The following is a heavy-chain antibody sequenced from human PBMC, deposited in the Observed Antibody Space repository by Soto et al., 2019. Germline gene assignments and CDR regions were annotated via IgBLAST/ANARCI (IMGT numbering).Heavy chain of an antibody. Sequence: ASVKVSCKASGYTFTRYSMHWVRQAPGQRLEWMGWINAGNGNTKYSQKFQGRVTITRDTSASTAYMELSSLRSEDTAVYYCARDRVTIFGVVLYGMDVWGQGTTVTVSS. D-gene: IGHD3-3*01. CDR3: ARDRVTIFGVVLYGMDV. CDR1: GYTFTRYS. V-gene: IGHV1-3*01. CDR2: INAGNGNT. J-gene: IGHJ6*02.